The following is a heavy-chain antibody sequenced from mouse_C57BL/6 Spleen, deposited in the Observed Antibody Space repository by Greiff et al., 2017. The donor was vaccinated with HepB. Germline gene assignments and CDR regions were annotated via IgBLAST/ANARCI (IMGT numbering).Heavy chain of an antibody. CDR2: ISDGGSYT. Sequence: EVKLMESGGGLVKPGGSLKLSCAASGFTFSSYAMSWVRQTPEKRLEWVATISDGGSYTYYPDNVKGRFTISRDNAKNNLYLQMSHLKSEDTAMYYCARDGYGSSYVDYWGQGTTLTVSS. J-gene: IGHJ2*01. CDR3: ARDGYGSSYVDY. D-gene: IGHD1-1*01. CDR1: GFTFSSYA. V-gene: IGHV5-4*01.